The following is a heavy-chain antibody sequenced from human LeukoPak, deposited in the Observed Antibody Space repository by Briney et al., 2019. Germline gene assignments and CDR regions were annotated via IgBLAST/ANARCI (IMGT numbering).Heavy chain of an antibody. J-gene: IGHJ4*02. CDR3: AGLVGRYSSGLYYYYFDY. CDR2: MYLSGTT. Sequence: TAGGSLRLSCAASGFTFSSYAMSWVRQPPGKGLEWIGEMYLSGTTHSNPSVKSRVTISIDKSKNQFFLNLSSVTAADTAVYYCAGLVGRYSSGLYYYYFDYWGQGTLVTVSS. CDR1: GFTFSSYAM. D-gene: IGHD3-22*01. V-gene: IGHV4-4*02.